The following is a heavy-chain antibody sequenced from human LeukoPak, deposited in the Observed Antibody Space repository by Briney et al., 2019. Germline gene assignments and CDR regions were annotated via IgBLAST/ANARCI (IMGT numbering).Heavy chain of an antibody. Sequence: PGGSLRLSCAAAGFTFRSDWMSWVRQAPGKGLEWVANIKQDGSEKYYVDSVKGRFTISRDNARNSLFLQMNSLRAEDTALYYCAAVVEYSSSSIFYYGMDVWGQGTPVTVSS. V-gene: IGHV3-7*05. CDR3: AAVVEYSSSSIFYYGMDV. CDR2: IKQDGSEK. CDR1: GFTFRSDW. D-gene: IGHD6-6*01. J-gene: IGHJ6*02.